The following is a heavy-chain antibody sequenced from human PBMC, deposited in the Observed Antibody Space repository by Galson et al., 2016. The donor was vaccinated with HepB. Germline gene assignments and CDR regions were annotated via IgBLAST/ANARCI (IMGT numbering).Heavy chain of an antibody. CDR2: ISYDGSNK. V-gene: IGHV3-30*03. D-gene: IGHD3-3*01. CDR3: ARDASGITIFGVAPFYYYGMDV. J-gene: IGHJ6*02. CDR1: GFTFSRYG. Sequence: SLRLSCATSGFTFSRYGIHWVRQAPGKGLEWVAVISYDGSNKYYADSVKGRFTISRDNSKNTLYLQMNSLRAEDTAVYYCARDASGITIFGVAPFYYYGMDVWGQGTTVTVSS.